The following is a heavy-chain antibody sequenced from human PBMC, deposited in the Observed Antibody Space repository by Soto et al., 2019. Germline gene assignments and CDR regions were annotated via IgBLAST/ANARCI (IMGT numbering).Heavy chain of an antibody. CDR1: GGTFSSYA. CDR2: IIPIFGTA. V-gene: IGHV1-69*01. Sequence: QVQLVQSGAEVKKPGSSVKVSCKASGGTFSSYAISWVRQAPGQGLEWMGGIIPIFGTANYAQKFQGRVTITADESTSTAYMELSSLRSEDTAVYYCASDRPSHSITIKEYGMDVWGQGTTVTVYS. J-gene: IGHJ6*02. D-gene: IGHD3-3*01. CDR3: ASDRPSHSITIKEYGMDV.